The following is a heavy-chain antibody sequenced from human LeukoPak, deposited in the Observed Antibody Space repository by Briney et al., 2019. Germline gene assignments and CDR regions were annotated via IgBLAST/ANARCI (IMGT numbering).Heavy chain of an antibody. V-gene: IGHV4-39*01. CDR3: ARHYGP. Sequence: SGGSLRLSCAASGFTFSSYSMNWVRQPPGKGLEWIGSIYDSGSTYYNPSLKSRVTISVDTSKNQFSLKLNSVTAADTAVYYCARHYGPWGQGTLVTVSS. CDR1: GFTFSSYS. CDR2: IYDSGST. J-gene: IGHJ5*02. D-gene: IGHD3-10*01.